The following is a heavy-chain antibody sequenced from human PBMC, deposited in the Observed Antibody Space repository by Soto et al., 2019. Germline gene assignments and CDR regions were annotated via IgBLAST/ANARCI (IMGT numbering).Heavy chain of an antibody. CDR2: IYSGGTY. CDR1: GFSVSATKY. J-gene: IGHJ3*02. Sequence: EVQLVESGGGLVQPGGSLRLSCVASGFSVSATKYMNWLRQAPDKGLEWVSVIYSGGTYYYADSVKGRFTISRHDSKNTLYLQMDRLRPEDTAVYFCARANDRNAFDMWGQGTMVTVSS. V-gene: IGHV3-53*04. CDR3: ARANDRNAFDM.